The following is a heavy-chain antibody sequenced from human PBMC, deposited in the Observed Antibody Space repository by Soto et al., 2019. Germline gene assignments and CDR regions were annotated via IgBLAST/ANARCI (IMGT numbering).Heavy chain of an antibody. CDR2: IYWDDDT. D-gene: IGHD3-16*01. Sequence: QITLKESGPTLVKPTQTLTLTCTFSGFSLNTDGVNVGWIRQPPGKALEWLALIYWDDDTRYNPSLKTRLTITKDTSKKQVVLTMTNLDHIDTATYFCAHSEYSYAYAFDYWGQGNLVTVSS. CDR1: GFSLNTDGVN. CDR3: AHSEYSYAYAFDY. V-gene: IGHV2-5*02. J-gene: IGHJ4*02.